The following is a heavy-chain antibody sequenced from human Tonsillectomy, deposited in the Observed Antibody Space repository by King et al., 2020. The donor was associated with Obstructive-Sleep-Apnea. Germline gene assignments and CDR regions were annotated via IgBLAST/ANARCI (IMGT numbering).Heavy chain of an antibody. J-gene: IGHJ3*02. CDR1: GGSISSYY. Sequence: QLQESGPGLVKPSETLSLTCTSSGGSISSYYWSWIRQPPGKGLEYIGYIYYSGSTNYNPSLKSRVTISVDTSKNQVSLKLSSVTAADTAVYYCARHLYSSGYSASFDIWGQGTMVTVSS. D-gene: IGHD3-22*01. CDR2: IYYSGST. CDR3: ARHLYSSGYSASFDI. V-gene: IGHV4-59*08.